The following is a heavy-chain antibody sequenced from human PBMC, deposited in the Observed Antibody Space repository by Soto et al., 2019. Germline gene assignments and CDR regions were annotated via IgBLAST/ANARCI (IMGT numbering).Heavy chain of an antibody. CDR3: DSSGPPAY. J-gene: IGHJ4*02. D-gene: IGHD3-22*01. V-gene: IGHV4-59*08. Sequence: SETLSLTCTVSGASISGYHWSWIRQFPGKGLECLGYISYSGATNYNPSLKSRVTMSIDTSKNQFSLQLNSVTAADTAVYYYDSSGPPAYWGQGTLVTVSS. CDR2: ISYSGAT. CDR1: GASISGYH.